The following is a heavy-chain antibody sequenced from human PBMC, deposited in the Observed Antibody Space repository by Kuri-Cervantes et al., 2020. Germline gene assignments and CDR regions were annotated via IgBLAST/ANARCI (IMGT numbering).Heavy chain of an antibody. CDR1: GFTFSSYW. Sequence: LSLTCAASGFTFSSYWMHWVRQAPGEGLVWVSRVNSDGSSTSYADSVKGRFTISRDNAKNTLYLQMNSLRAEDTAVYYCAKEGPGPTWGQGTLVTVSS. D-gene: IGHD1-14*01. CDR2: VNSDGSST. J-gene: IGHJ4*02. V-gene: IGHV3-74*01. CDR3: AKEGPGPT.